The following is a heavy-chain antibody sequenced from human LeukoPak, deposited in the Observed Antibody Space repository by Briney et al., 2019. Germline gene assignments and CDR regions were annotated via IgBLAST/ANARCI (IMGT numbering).Heavy chain of an antibody. V-gene: IGHV3-23*01. J-gene: IGHJ6*02. CDR1: GFTFSSYA. Sequence: GGSLRLTCAASGFTFSSYAMSWVRQAPGKGLEWVSAISGSGGSTYYADSVKGRFTISRDNSKNTLYLQMNSLRAEDTAVYYCAKTAVAGPFSYYYGMDVWGQGTTVTVSS. CDR2: ISGSGGST. CDR3: AKTAVAGPFSYYYGMDV. D-gene: IGHD6-19*01.